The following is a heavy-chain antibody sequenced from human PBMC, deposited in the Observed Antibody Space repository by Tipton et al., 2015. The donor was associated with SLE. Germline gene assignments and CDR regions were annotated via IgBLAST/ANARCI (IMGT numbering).Heavy chain of an antibody. J-gene: IGHJ4*02. V-gene: IGHV3-23*01. CDR3: AKFEKTTDFYLDS. CDR2: IGGGGGST. D-gene: IGHD1/OR15-1a*01. Sequence: SLRLSCATSGFTFSSYALSWFRRAPGKGLEWVSAIGGGGGSTYYADFVKGRFSISIDKSKKTLFLQMNSLRVDDTATYYCAKFEKTTDFYLDSWGQGTLVSVSS. CDR1: GFTFSSYA.